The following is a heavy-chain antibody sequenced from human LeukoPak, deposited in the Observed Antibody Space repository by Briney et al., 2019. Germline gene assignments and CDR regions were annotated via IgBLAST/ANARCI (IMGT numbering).Heavy chain of an antibody. CDR3: ARETYSGSYYLDY. J-gene: IGHJ4*02. CDR1: GVSFGDFY. V-gene: IGHV4-34*01. D-gene: IGHD1-26*01. CDR2: INHSGYT. Sequence: SETLSLTCAVSGVSFGDFYWSWIRQPPGKGLEWIGEINHSGYTNYYPSLKSRVTISVDTSKNQFSLKLSSVTAADTAVYYCARETYSGSYYLDYWGQGTLVTVSS.